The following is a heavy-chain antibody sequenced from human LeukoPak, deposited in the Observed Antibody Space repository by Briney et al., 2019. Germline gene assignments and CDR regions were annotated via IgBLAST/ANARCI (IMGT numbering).Heavy chain of an antibody. V-gene: IGHV4-59*08. D-gene: IGHD6-13*01. Sequence: SETLSLTCTVSGGSISNDFWSWIRQPPGKGLEWIGYISYSGITNYNPSLKSRVTISVDTSKNQFSLRPRSVTAADTAVYFCAGDIAAINIPGSRLDPWGQGTLVTVPS. CDR1: GGSISNDF. J-gene: IGHJ5*02. CDR3: AGDIAAINIPGSRLDP. CDR2: ISYSGIT.